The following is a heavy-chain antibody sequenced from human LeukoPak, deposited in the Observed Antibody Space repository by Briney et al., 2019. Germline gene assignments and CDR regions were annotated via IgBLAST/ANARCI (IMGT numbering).Heavy chain of an antibody. CDR3: ASITIFDP. CDR1: GGSVSSGSYH. CDR2: INHSGST. V-gene: IGHV4-39*07. J-gene: IGHJ5*02. Sequence: SETLSLTCTVSGGSVSSGSYHWSWIRQPPGKGLEWIGEINHSGSTNYNPSPKSRVTISVDTSKNQFSLKLSSVTAADTAVYYCASITIFDPWGQGTLVTVSS. D-gene: IGHD3-3*01.